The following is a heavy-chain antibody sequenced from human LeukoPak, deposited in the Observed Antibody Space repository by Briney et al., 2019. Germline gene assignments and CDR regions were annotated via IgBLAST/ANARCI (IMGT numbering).Heavy chain of an antibody. Sequence: GGSLRLSCAASGFTFSSSGMHWVRQAPGKGLEWVAVISYDGSNKYYADSVKGRFTISRDNYKNTLYLQMNSLRAEDTAVYYCVRESYGYPLNFDYWGQGTLVTVSS. D-gene: IGHD5-18*01. CDR3: VRESYGYPLNFDY. V-gene: IGHV3-30*03. J-gene: IGHJ4*02. CDR2: ISYDGSNK. CDR1: GFTFSSSG.